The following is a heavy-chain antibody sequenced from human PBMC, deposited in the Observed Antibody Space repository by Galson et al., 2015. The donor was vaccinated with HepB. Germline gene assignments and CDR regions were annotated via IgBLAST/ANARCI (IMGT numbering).Heavy chain of an antibody. V-gene: IGHV3-74*01. CDR2: INVDGTIT. CDR3: VRSNSGDY. D-gene: IGHD1-26*01. J-gene: IGHJ4*02. CDR1: GFTFSNYW. Sequence: SLRLSCAASGFTFSNYWMNWVRQAPGKGPVWVSHINVDGTITRYADSVKGRFTISRDNAKDTPNLQMDSLRDDDTAIYYCVRSNSGDYWGQGTLVAVSS.